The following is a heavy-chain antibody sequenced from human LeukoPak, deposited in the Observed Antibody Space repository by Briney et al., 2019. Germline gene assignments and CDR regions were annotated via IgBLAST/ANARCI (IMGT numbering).Heavy chain of an antibody. D-gene: IGHD1-26*01. V-gene: IGHV4-59*08. J-gene: IGHJ4*02. CDR2: IYYSGRT. CDR3: ARHSGTYMDY. CDR1: DGSISGSY. Sequence: SETLSPTCTVSDGSISGSYWNWIRQPPGKGLEWIGNIYYSGRTNYSPSLKSRVTISVDTSKNQVSLKLTSVTAADTAVYYCARHSGTYMDYWGQGTLVTVSS.